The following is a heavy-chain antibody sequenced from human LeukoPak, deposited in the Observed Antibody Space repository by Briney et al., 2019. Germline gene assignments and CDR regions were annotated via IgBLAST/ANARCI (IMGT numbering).Heavy chain of an antibody. CDR1: GFTFSSYG. CDR2: IWYDGSNK. Sequence: PGGSLRLSCAASGFTFSSYGMHWVRQAPGKGLEWVAIIWYDGSNKYYADSVKGRFTISRDNSKNTLYLQMNSLRAEDTAVYYCAKEWEGYCGGDCYPPLDYWGQGTLVTVSS. CDR3: AKEWEGYCGGDCYPPLDY. J-gene: IGHJ4*02. V-gene: IGHV3-33*06. D-gene: IGHD2-21*02.